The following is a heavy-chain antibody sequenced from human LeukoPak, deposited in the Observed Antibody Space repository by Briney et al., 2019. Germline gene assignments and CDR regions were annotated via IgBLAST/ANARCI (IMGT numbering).Heavy chain of an antibody. V-gene: IGHV3-15*07. CDR2: IKSKADGETI. J-gene: IGHJ4*02. D-gene: IGHD1-20*01. CDR3: STLTSRGLSDS. Sequence: GGSLRLSCAASGFTFTNAWMNWVRQAPGKGLEWVGRIKSKADGETIDYAAPVKGRFTFSRDDSKNMLYLQMNSLKSEDTAVYYCSTLTSRGLSDSWGQGTLVTVSS. CDR1: GFTFTNAW.